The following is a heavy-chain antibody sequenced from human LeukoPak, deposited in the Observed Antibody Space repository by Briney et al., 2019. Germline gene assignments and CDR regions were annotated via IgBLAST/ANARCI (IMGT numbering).Heavy chain of an antibody. CDR2: IYYSGST. CDR3: ARVIGAEHRIFDY. D-gene: IGHD3-10*01. Sequence: PSETLSLTCTVSGGSISSYYWSWIRQPPGKGLEWIGYIYYSGSTNYNPSLKSRVTISVDTSKNQFSLKLSPVTAADTAVYYCARVIGAEHRIFDYWGQGTLVTVSS. CDR1: GGSISSYY. J-gene: IGHJ4*02. V-gene: IGHV4-59*01.